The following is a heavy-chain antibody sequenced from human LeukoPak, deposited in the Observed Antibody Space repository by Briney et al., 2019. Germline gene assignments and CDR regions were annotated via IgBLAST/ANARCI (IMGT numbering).Heavy chain of an antibody. Sequence: ASAKVSCKASGYTFTSYDINWVRQATGQGLEWMGWMNPNSGNTGYAQKFQGRVTITRNTSISTAYMELSSLRSEDTAVYYCARGGVYCSGGSCYKFGDYWGQGTLVTVSS. CDR2: MNPNSGNT. CDR3: ARGGVYCSGGSCYKFGDY. D-gene: IGHD2-15*01. CDR1: GYTFTSYD. J-gene: IGHJ4*02. V-gene: IGHV1-8*03.